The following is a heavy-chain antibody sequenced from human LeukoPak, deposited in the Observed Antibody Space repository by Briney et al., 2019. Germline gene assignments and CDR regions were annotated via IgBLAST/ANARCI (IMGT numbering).Heavy chain of an antibody. V-gene: IGHV4-39*07. CDR2: IYYSGST. Sequence: PSETLSLTCTVSGGSISSSSYYWGWIRQPPGKGLEWIGSIYYSGSTYYNPSLKSRVTISVDTSKNQFSLKLSSVTAADTAVYCCAAGQYSSGTPLFDYWGQGTLVTVSS. D-gene: IGHD6-19*01. J-gene: IGHJ4*02. CDR3: AAGQYSSGTPLFDY. CDR1: GGSISSSSYY.